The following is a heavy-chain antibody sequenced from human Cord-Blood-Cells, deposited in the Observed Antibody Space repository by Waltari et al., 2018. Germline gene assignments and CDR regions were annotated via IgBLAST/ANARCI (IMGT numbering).Heavy chain of an antibody. Sequence: QVQLVQSGAEVKKPGASVKVSCKASGYTFTSYDINWVRPATGQGLEWRRWMNHNHGNTGDAQKLQCRVTMSSNTTISTANMGRSSLGSDDTAVYYCAGGDFWSGYYFDYWGQGTLVTVSS. D-gene: IGHD3-3*01. J-gene: IGHJ4*02. V-gene: IGHV1-8*01. CDR3: AGGDFWSGYYFDY. CDR2: MNHNHGNT. CDR1: GYTFTSYD.